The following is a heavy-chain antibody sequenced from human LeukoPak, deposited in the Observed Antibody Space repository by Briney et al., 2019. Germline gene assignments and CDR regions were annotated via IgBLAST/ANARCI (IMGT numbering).Heavy chain of an antibody. CDR3: ARGHGIAVAVPYVPFDY. J-gene: IGHJ4*02. V-gene: IGHV5-51*01. CDR1: GYSFTSYW. CDR2: IYPGDSDT. Sequence: GESLKISCKGSGYSFTSYWIGWVRQMPGKGLEWMGIIYPGDSDTRYSPSFQGQVTISADKSISTAYLQWSSLKASDTAMYYCARGHGIAVAVPYVPFDYWGQGTLVTVSS. D-gene: IGHD6-19*01.